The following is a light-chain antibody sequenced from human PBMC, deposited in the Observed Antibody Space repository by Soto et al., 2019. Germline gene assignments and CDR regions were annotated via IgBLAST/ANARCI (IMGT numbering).Light chain of an antibody. CDR1: SSNIGSNT. J-gene: IGLJ3*02. CDR2: SNN. V-gene: IGLV1-44*01. CDR3: ATWDDSLNGGV. Sequence: QSVLSQPPSASGTPGQRVAISCSGSSSNIGSNTVNWYQQLPGTAPKLLIYSNNQRPSGVPDRFSGSKSGTSTSLAISGLQYEDEADYYCATWDDSLNGGVFGGGTKLTVL.